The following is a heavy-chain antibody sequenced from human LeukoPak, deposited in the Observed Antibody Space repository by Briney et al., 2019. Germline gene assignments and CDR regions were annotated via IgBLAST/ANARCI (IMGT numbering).Heavy chain of an antibody. CDR3: ARDARVVVPAAPDY. D-gene: IGHD2-2*01. CDR2: ISSSSRYI. Sequence: GGSLRPSCAASGFTFSSYSMNWVRQAPGKGLEWVSSISSSSRYIYYADSVKGRFTISRDNAKNSLYLQMNSLRAEDTAVYYCARDARVVVPAAPDYWGQGTLVTVSS. J-gene: IGHJ4*02. CDR1: GFTFSSYS. V-gene: IGHV3-21*01.